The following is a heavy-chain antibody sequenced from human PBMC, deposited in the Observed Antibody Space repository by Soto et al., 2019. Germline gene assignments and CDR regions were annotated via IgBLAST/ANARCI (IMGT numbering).Heavy chain of an antibody. V-gene: IGHV3-23*01. Sequence: GGSLRLSCAASGFTFRNYAXSWVRQTPEKGLEWVSAINGGGISTYYADSVKGRFTISRDQSKNTIYLQMDSLRAEDTAVYYCAYSSTPFDYWGQGTLVTVSS. CDR2: INGGGIST. CDR3: AYSSTPFDY. D-gene: IGHD6-13*01. J-gene: IGHJ4*02. CDR1: GFTFRNYA.